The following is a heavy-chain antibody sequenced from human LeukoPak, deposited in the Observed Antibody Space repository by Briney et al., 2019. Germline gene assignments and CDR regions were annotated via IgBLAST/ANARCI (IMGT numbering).Heavy chain of an antibody. D-gene: IGHD3-22*01. Sequence: GGSLRLSSTASGFAFSSFWMAWVRQAPGKGLEWVANIKQDGSIQHYGDSVKGRFTISRDNAKNSLYLQMNNLRAEDTALYYCATSYDSSGCDWGQGTLVTVSS. CDR3: ATSYDSSGCD. V-gene: IGHV3-7*01. J-gene: IGHJ4*02. CDR1: GFAFSSFW. CDR2: IKQDGSIQ.